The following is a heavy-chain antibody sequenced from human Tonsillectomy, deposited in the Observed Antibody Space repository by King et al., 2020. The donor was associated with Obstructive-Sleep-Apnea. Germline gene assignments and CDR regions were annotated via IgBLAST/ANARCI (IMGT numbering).Heavy chain of an antibody. Sequence: QLVQSGAEVKKPGASVMVSCKASGYTFTSSYIHWVRQAPGQGLEWMGIISPSDSSTIYAQNFQGRVTMTRDTSTNTVYMELSSLRPEDTAVYYCARDPGSSGFDIWGQGTMVTVSS. J-gene: IGHJ3*02. CDR2: ISPSDSST. CDR3: ARDPGSSGFDI. D-gene: IGHD2-2*01. V-gene: IGHV1-46*01. CDR1: GYTFTSSY.